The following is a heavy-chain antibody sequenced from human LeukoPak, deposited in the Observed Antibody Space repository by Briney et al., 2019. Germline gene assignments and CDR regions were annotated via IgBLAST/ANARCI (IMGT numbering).Heavy chain of an antibody. CDR1: GGSISSSSYY. V-gene: IGHV4-39*07. D-gene: IGHD3-16*02. CDR2: IYYSGST. CDR3: ARYLMITFGGVIGNAFDI. J-gene: IGHJ3*02. Sequence: PSETLSLTCTVSGGSISSSSYYWGWIRQPPGKGLEWIGNIYYSGSTYYNPSLKSRVTISVDKSKNQFSLKLSSVTAADTAVYYCARYLMITFGGVIGNAFDIWGQGTMVSVSS.